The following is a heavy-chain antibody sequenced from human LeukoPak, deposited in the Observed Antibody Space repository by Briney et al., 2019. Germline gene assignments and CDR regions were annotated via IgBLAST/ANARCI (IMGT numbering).Heavy chain of an antibody. J-gene: IGHJ4*02. CDR1: SDSMTYIF. CDR2: IYYSGST. CDR3: ARGGRDSGWSFDC. D-gene: IGHD6-19*01. V-gene: IGHV4-59*06. Sequence: SETLSLTCNFSSDSMTYIFWSWIRQPAGKGLEWIGYIYYSGSTYYSSSLKGRVTISIDTSQNQFSLKLNSVTAADTAVYYCARGGRDSGWSFDCWGQGTLVTVSS.